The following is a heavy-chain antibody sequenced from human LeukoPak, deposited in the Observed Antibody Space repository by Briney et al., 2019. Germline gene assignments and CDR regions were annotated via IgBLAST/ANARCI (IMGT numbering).Heavy chain of an antibody. V-gene: IGHV1-3*01. CDR2: INAGNGNT. D-gene: IGHD3-22*01. CDR3: ARGDYLLQYYYDSSGYDY. J-gene: IGHJ4*02. CDR1: GYTFTSYA. Sequence: ASVKVSCKASGYTFTSYAMHWVRQAPGQRLEWMGWINAGNGNTKYSQKFQGRVTITRDTSAGTAYMELSSLRSEDTAVYYCARGDYLLQYYYDSSGYDYWGQGTLVTVSS.